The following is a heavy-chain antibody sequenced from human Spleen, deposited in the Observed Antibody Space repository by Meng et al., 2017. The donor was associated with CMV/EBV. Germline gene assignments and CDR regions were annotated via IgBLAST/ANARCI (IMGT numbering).Heavy chain of an antibody. CDR2: ISAYNGNT. CDR3: ARELYYYDSSGVDY. V-gene: IGHV1-18*04. CDR1: GYTFTSYY. J-gene: IGHJ4*02. D-gene: IGHD3-22*01. Sequence: QVGLVESGAEVKKPGASVKVSCKATGYTFTSYYMHWVRQAPGQGLEWMGWISAYNGNTNYAQKLQGRVTMTTDTSTSTAYMELRSLRSDDTAVYYCARELYYYDSSGVDYWGQGTLVTVSS.